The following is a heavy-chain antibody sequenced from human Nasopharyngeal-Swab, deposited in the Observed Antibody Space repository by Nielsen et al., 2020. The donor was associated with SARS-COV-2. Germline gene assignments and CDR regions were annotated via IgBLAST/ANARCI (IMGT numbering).Heavy chain of an antibody. D-gene: IGHD3-3*01. CDR2: ISGSGSST. CDR3: AKDPDDFWSGDAGE. CDR1: GFTFNDYT. Sequence: GESLKISCAASGFTFNDYTMNWVRQAPGKGLEWVSAISGSGSSTYYADSVKGRFTISRDNSKNTLYLQMNSLRAEDTAVYYCAKDPDDFWSGDAGEWGQGTLVTVSS. J-gene: IGHJ4*02. V-gene: IGHV3-23*01.